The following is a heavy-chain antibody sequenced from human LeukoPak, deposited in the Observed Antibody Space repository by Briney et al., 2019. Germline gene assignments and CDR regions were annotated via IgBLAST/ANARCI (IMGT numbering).Heavy chain of an antibody. D-gene: IGHD3-10*01. CDR2: IYHSGST. CDR1: GGSISSYY. CDR3: ARANYYGSGSYLYYYYYMDV. Sequence: SETLSLTCTVSGGSISSYYWSWIRQPPGKGLEWIGYIYHSGSTYYNPSLKSRVTISVDRSKNQFSLKLSSVTAADTAMYYCARANYYGSGSYLYYYYYMDVWGKGTTVTVSS. J-gene: IGHJ6*03. V-gene: IGHV4-4*09.